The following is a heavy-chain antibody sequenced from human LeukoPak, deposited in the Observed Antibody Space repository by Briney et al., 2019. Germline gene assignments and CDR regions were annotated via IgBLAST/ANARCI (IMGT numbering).Heavy chain of an antibody. V-gene: IGHV4-38-2*02. CDR2: IYHSGST. Sequence: SETLSLACTVSGYSISSGYYWGWIRQPPGKGLEWIGTIYHSGSTYYNPSLKSQVTISVDTSKNQFSLKLTSVTAADTAVYYCARVRGYCSSTICYRYYFDYWGQGTLVTVSS. J-gene: IGHJ4*02. CDR3: ARVRGYCSSTICYRYYFDY. D-gene: IGHD2-2*01. CDR1: GYSISSGYY.